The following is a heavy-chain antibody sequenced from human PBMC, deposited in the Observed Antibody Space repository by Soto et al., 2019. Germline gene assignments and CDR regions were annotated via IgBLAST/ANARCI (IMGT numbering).Heavy chain of an antibody. V-gene: IGHV4-59*01. J-gene: IGHJ5*02. CDR2: ISISGNT. D-gene: IGHD3-3*01. Sequence: SETLSLTCTFSGGSISSDFWILIRQPPGKGLEWIGYISISGNTDYSPSLKSRATISADTSRNQFSLKLRSVNTADTAVYFCARGREDFHAGSGPRWMWLAPWGQGTLVTVSS. CDR1: GGSISSDF. CDR3: ARGREDFHAGSGPRWMWLAP.